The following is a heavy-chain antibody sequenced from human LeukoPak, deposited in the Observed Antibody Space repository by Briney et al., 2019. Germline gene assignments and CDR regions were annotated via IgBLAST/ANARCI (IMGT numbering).Heavy chain of an antibody. D-gene: IGHD3-10*01. CDR3: ARDQAYYYGSGSHGGY. CDR2: MNPNSANT. Sequence: ASVKVSCKASGYTFTNYDINWVRQATGQGLEWMGWMNPNSANTGYSQKLQGRVTMTTDTSTSTAYMELRSLRSDDTAVYYCARDQAYYYGSGSHGGYWGQGTLVTVSS. J-gene: IGHJ4*02. V-gene: IGHV1-8*02. CDR1: GYTFTNYD.